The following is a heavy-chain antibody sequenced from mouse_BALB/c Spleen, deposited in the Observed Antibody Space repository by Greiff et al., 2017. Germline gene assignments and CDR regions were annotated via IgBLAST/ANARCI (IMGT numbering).Heavy chain of an antibody. CDR1: GFTFSSYT. V-gene: IGHV5-6-4*01. D-gene: IGHD1-1*01. Sequence: EVKLVESGGGLVKPGGSLKLSCAASGFTFSSYTMSWVRQTPEKRLEWVATISSGGSYTYYPDSVKGRFTISRDNAKNTLYLQMSSLKSEDTAMYYCTRDHNYYGSGGYFDVWGAGTTVTVSS. J-gene: IGHJ1*01. CDR3: TRDHNYYGSGGYFDV. CDR2: ISSGGSYT.